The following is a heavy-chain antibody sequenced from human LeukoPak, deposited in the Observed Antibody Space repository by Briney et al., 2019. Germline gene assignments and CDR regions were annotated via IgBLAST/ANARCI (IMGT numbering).Heavy chain of an antibody. J-gene: IGHJ5*02. CDR2: ISGSGDNT. Sequence: PGGSLRLSCAASGFMFRNHGMNWVRQAPGKGLEWLSTISGSGDNTYYADSVKGRFTISRDNSKNTLYLQMNSLRAEDTAVYYCAKDSGWIGPWGQGTLVTVSS. CDR1: GFMFRNHG. V-gene: IGHV3-23*01. D-gene: IGHD1-26*01. CDR3: AKDSGWIGP.